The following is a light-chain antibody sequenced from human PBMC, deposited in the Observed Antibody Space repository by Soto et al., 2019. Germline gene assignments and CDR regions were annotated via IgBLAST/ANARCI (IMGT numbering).Light chain of an antibody. Sequence: DIQMTQSPSSLSASVGDIVTITCRASQAISNYLAWYQQKPGKVPKLLIYAAATLQSGVPSRFSGSGSGTYFTLTISSLQPEDVGTYYCQNYNSAPYTFGQGTKLEIK. CDR3: QNYNSAPYT. CDR2: AAA. J-gene: IGKJ2*01. V-gene: IGKV1-27*01. CDR1: QAISNY.